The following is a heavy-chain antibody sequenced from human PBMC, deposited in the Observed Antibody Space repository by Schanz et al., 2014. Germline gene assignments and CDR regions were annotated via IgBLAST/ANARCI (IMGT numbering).Heavy chain of an antibody. CDR3: ARDGDFDY. Sequence: VYLVESGGDLVKPGGSLRLSCAGSGFTFSSYAMSWVRQTPGKGLEWVSVISGSGVTIYYADSVKGRFTISRDNSKNTLFLQMSSLRAEDTAVYYCARDGDFDYWGQGTLVTVSS. CDR1: GFTFSSYA. V-gene: IGHV3-23*04. J-gene: IGHJ4*02. CDR2: ISGSGVTI.